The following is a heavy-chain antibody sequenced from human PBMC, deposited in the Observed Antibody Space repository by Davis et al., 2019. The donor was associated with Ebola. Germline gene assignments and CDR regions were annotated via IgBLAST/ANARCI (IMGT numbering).Heavy chain of an antibody. D-gene: IGHD1-7*01. V-gene: IGHV4-34*01. CDR3: ARGTGTHWFDP. J-gene: IGHJ5*02. CDR1: GGSFSGYH. Sequence: MPGGSLRLSCAVYGGSFSGYHWSWIRQPPGKGLEWIGEINHSGSINYNPSLKSRVTISVDTSKNQFSLKLSSVTAADTAVYYCARGTGTHWFDPWGQGTLVTVSS. CDR2: INHSGSI.